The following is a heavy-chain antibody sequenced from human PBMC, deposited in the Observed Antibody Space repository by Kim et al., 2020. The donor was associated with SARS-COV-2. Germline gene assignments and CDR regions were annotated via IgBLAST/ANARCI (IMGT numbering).Heavy chain of an antibody. Sequence: GGSLRLSCAGSGFTFSNYAMQWVRQVPGKGLEWLAFISYDGSKIYYADSVEGRFTISRDNSQKTLYLQMNTLTPEDTAVYYCAKVGGLKNVDYWGQGTLVTVSS. J-gene: IGHJ4*02. CDR2: ISYDGSKI. CDR1: GFTFSNYA. D-gene: IGHD2-15*01. CDR3: AKVGGLKNVDY. V-gene: IGHV3-30-3*02.